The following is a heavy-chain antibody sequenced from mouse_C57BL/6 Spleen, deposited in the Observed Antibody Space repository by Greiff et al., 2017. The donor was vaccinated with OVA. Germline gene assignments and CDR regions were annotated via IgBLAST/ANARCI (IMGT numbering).Heavy chain of an antibody. CDR2: IGRANGNT. CDR3: AEGGSSYVWYFDV. CDR1: GFNIKNTY. Sequence: VQLQQSVAELVRPGASVKLSCTASGFNIKNTYMHWVKQRPEQGLEWIGRIGRANGNTKYAPKVQGKGTITADTSSHTLFLQLSSLTSEDTAIYYCAEGGSSYVWYFDVWGTGTTVTVSS. D-gene: IGHD1-1*01. J-gene: IGHJ1*03. V-gene: IGHV14-3*01.